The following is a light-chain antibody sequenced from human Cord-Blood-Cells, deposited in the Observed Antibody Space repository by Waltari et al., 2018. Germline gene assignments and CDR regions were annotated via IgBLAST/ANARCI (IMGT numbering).Light chain of an antibody. CDR1: SSDVGGYTY. J-gene: IGLJ3*02. Sequence: QSALTQPRSVSGSPGQPVTISCTGTSSDVGGYTYVSWYQQHPGKAPKLMIYDVSKRPSGVPDRFSGSKSGNTASLTISGLQAEDEADYYCCSYAGSYTFEVFGGGTKLTAL. CDR3: CSYAGSYTFEV. V-gene: IGLV2-11*01. CDR2: DVS.